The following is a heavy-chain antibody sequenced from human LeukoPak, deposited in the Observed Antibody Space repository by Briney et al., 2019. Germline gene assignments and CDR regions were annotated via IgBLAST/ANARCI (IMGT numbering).Heavy chain of an antibody. CDR2: IRYDGSNR. CDR1: RFTFSSYG. D-gene: IGHD4-17*01. CDR3: AKEIWPTVTTPGWTYFDY. J-gene: IGHJ4*02. V-gene: IGHV3-30*02. Sequence: GGSLRLSCAASRFTFSSYGMHWVRQAPGKGLEWVTFIRYDGSNRYYADSVKGRFTISRDNSKNTLYLQMNSLRAEDTAVYYCAKEIWPTVTTPGWTYFDYWGQGTLVTVSS.